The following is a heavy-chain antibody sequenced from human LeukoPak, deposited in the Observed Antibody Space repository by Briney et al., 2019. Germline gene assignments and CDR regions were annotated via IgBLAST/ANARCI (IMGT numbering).Heavy chain of an antibody. CDR1: GFTFSSYA. CDR3: AKDLWFGEAYFDY. CDR2: IGGSGGST. Sequence: GGSLRLSCAASGFTFSSYAMSWVRQAPGKGLEWVSAIGGSGGSTYYADSVKGWFTISRDNSKNTLYLQMNSLRAEDTAVYYCAKDLWFGEAYFDYWGQGTLVTVSS. D-gene: IGHD3-10*01. V-gene: IGHV3-23*01. J-gene: IGHJ4*02.